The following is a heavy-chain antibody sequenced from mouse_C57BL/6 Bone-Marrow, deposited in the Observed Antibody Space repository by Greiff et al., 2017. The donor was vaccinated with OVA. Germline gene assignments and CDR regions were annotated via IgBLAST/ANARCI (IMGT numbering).Heavy chain of an antibody. D-gene: IGHD1-1*01. CDR2: IYPGGGYT. J-gene: IGHJ1*03. Sequence: QVQLQQSGAELVRPGTSVKMSCKASGYTFTNYWIGWAKQRPGHGLEWIGDIYPGGGYTNYNEKFKGKATLTADKSSSTAYMQFSSLTSEDSAIYYGARSARSSSWYFDVWGTGTTVTVSS. CDR3: ARSARSSSWYFDV. V-gene: IGHV1-63*01. CDR1: GYTFTNYW.